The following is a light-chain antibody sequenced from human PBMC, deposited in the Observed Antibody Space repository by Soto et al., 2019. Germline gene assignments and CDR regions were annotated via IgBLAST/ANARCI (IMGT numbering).Light chain of an antibody. CDR1: QSVNRF. CDR3: QQRSNWPPT. V-gene: IGKV3-11*01. J-gene: IGKJ1*01. CDR2: DTS. Sequence: EVVLTQSPATLSLSPGESATLSCRASQSVNRFLAWYQHKPGQAPRLLIYDTSNRATGTPARFSGSGSGTDFTLTISSLEPEDFTFYYCQQRSNWPPTFGQGTKVDIK.